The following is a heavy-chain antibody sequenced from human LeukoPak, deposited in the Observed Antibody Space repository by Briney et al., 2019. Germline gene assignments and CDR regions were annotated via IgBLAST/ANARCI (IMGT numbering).Heavy chain of an antibody. J-gene: IGHJ5*01. CDR3: ARLQNRLMHDS. CDR2: IYTYGTT. Sequence: SETLSLTCTVSGGSLRSGNYYWSWIRQPAGKALEWIGRIYTYGTTIYNPSLKSRVTNSQDTAKNQVSLKLSYVSAAEPAVYYCARLQNRLMHDSWGQGTLVTVSS. CDR1: GGSLRSGNYY. D-gene: IGHD1-14*01. V-gene: IGHV4-61*02.